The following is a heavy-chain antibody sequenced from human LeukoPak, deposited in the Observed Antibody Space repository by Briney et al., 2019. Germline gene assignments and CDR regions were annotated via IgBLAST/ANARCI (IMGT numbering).Heavy chain of an antibody. CDR1: GFTFSSYA. CDR2: IRYDGSNK. V-gene: IGHV3-30*02. J-gene: IGHJ4*02. D-gene: IGHD6-13*01. CDR3: AKEGYSSSWYIDY. Sequence: GGSLRLSCAASGFTFSSYAMHWVRQAPGKGLEWVAFIRYDGSNKYYADSVKGRFTISRDNSKNTLYLQMNSLRAEDTAVYYCAKEGYSSSWYIDYWGQGTLVTVSS.